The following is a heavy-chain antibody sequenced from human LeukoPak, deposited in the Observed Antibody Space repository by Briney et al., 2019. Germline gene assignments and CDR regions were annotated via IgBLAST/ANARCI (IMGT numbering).Heavy chain of an antibody. CDR3: ATSFYDSSGYYRVD. CDR1: GFTFSSYG. D-gene: IGHD3-22*01. J-gene: IGHJ4*02. CDR2: IWYDGSNK. V-gene: IGHV3-33*01. Sequence: GGSLRLSCAASGFTFSSYGMHWVRQAPGKGLEWVAVIWYDGSNKYYADSVKGRFTISRDNSKNTLYLQMNSLRAEDTAVYYCATSFYDSSGYYRVDWGQGTLVTVSS.